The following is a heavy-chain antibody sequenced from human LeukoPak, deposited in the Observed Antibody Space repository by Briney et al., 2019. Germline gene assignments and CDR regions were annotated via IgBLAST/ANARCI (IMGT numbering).Heavy chain of an antibody. Sequence: LSLTCAVYGGSFSGYYWSWIRQPPGKGLEWVSYISSSGSTIYYADSVKGRFTISRDNAKNSLYLQMNSLRAEDTAVYYCAREPEGFDYWGQGTLVTVSS. V-gene: IGHV3-11*04. CDR2: ISSSGSTI. CDR1: GGSFSGYY. CDR3: AREPEGFDY. J-gene: IGHJ4*02.